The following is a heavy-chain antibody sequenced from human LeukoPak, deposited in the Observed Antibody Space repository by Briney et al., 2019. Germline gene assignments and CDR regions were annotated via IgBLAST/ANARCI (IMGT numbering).Heavy chain of an antibody. CDR2: IYYSGST. CDR3: AGITIFGVVIIDY. CDR1: GGSISSSSYY. V-gene: IGHV4-39*01. J-gene: IGHJ4*02. D-gene: IGHD3-3*01. Sequence: PSETLSLTCTVSGGSISSSSYYWGWIRQPPGKGLEWIGSIYYSGSTYYNPSLKSRVTISVDTSKNQFSLKLSSVTAADTAVYYCAGITIFGVVIIDYWGQGTLVTVSS.